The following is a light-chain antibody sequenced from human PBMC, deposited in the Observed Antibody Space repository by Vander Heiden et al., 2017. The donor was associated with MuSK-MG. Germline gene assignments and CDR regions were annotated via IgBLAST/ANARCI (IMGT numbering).Light chain of an antibody. CDR1: QSISSY. Sequence: DIQLTQSPSSLSASVGDRVTITCRASQSISSYLNWYQQKPGKAPKLLIYAASSLQSGVPSRFSGSGSGTDFTLTIRRLQPEDFATYYCQQSDSTPQTFGQGTKVEIK. CDR3: QQSDSTPQT. J-gene: IGKJ1*01. CDR2: AAS. V-gene: IGKV1-39*01.